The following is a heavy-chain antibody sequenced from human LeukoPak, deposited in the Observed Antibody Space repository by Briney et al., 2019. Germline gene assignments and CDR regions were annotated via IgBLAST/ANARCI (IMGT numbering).Heavy chain of an antibody. V-gene: IGHV4-61*05. CDR3: ARGDSSSWLQPKFDY. CDR2: IYYSGST. Sequence: SETLSLTCTVSGDSISSSNSYWGWIRQPPGKGLEWIGYIYYSGSTNYNPSRKSRVTISVDTSKYQFSLKLSSVTAADTAVYYCARGDSSSWLQPKFDYWGQGTLVTLSS. D-gene: IGHD6-13*01. CDR1: GDSISSSNSY. J-gene: IGHJ4*02.